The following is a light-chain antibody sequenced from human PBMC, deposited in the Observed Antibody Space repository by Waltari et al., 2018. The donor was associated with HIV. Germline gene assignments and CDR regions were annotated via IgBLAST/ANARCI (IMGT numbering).Light chain of an antibody. V-gene: IGLV1-40*01. CDR2: GNS. CDR1: SSNIGAGYE. CDR3: QSYDSSLRGWV. Sequence: QSVLTQPPSVSGAPGQRVTIPCTGTSSNIGAGYEVHWYQQLPGTAPKLLIYGNSNRPSGVPDRFSGSKSGTSASLAINGLQAEDEADYYCQSYDSSLRGWVFGGGTKLTVL. J-gene: IGLJ3*02.